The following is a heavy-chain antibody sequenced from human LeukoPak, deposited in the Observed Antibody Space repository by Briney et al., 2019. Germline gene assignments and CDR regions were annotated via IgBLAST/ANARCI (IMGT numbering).Heavy chain of an antibody. J-gene: IGHJ4*02. Sequence: PGGSLRLSCGASRFTFSSYAIGWVRQAPGKGLEWVASIDHSGTFTYHADYVKGRFTISTDNSQSTLYLQMDSLRAADTALYYCATRSRSSSPHHFDYCGQGTLVTVSS. CDR3: ATRSRSSSPHHFDY. CDR2: IDHSGTFT. D-gene: IGHD6-6*01. CDR1: RFTFSSYA. V-gene: IGHV3-23*01.